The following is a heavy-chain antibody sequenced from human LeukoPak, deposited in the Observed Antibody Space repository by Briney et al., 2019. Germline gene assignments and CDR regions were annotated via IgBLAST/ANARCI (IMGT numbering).Heavy chain of an antibody. D-gene: IGHD6-13*01. J-gene: IGHJ5*02. V-gene: IGHV4-34*01. CDR3: ARGIIAAAGRSWFDP. Sequence: SETLSLTCAVYGGSFNGYYWSWIRQPPGKGLEWIGEINHSGSTNYNPSLKSRVTISVDTSKNQFSLKLSSVTAADTAVYYCARGIIAAAGRSWFDPWGQGTLVTVSS. CDR1: GGSFNGYY. CDR2: INHSGST.